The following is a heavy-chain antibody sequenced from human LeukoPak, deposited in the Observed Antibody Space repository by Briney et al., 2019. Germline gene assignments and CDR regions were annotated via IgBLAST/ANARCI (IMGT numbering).Heavy chain of an antibody. CDR1: GFTFSSYA. CDR3: ARQGRYYYYYMDV. V-gene: IGHV3-23*01. CDR2: ISGSGGST. J-gene: IGHJ6*03. D-gene: IGHD1-26*01. Sequence: GSLRLSCAASGFTFSSYAMSWVRQAPGKGLEWVSAISGSGGSTYYADSVKGRFTISRDNSKNTLYLQMNSLRAEDTAVYYCARQGRYYYYYMDVWGKGTTVTVSS.